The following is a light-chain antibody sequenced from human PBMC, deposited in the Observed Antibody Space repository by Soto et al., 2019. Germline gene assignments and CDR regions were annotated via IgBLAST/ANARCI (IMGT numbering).Light chain of an antibody. CDR3: QQYYSYPRT. CDR1: QSITMY. Sequence: DIQMTQSPSSLSAYVADRVTITCRASQSITMYLAWYQQKPGKAPKLLIYAASTLQSGVPSRFSGSGSGTDLTLTISCLQSEDFATYYCQQYYSYPRTFGQGTKVDIK. J-gene: IGKJ1*01. V-gene: IGKV1-9*01. CDR2: AAS.